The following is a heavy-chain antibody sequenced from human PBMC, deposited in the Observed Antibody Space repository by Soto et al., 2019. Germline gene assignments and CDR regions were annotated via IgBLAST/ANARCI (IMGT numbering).Heavy chain of an antibody. CDR1: GGPFSGYY. J-gene: IGHJ4*02. D-gene: IGHD2-8*02. Sequence: SETLSLTCAVYGGPFSGYYWTWIRQPPGTGLEWIGEINHSGSTNYNPSLKSRVTISVDTSKNQFSLKLTSVTAADTAVYYWARDKITGLFDYWGQGTLVTVSS. CDR2: INHSGST. CDR3: ARDKITGLFDY. V-gene: IGHV4-34*01.